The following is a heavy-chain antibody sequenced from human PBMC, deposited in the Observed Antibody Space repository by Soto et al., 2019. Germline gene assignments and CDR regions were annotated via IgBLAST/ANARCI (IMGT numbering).Heavy chain of an antibody. Sequence: QVQLVQSGAEVKKPGSSVKVSCKASGGTFSSYAISWVRQAPGQGLEWMGGIIPIFGTANYAQKFQGRVTITADETTSTAYIELSSLRSEDTAVYYCARAQNDYGAPLSAFDIWGQGTMVTVSS. V-gene: IGHV1-69*12. D-gene: IGHD4-17*01. J-gene: IGHJ3*02. CDR1: GGTFSSYA. CDR3: ARAQNDYGAPLSAFDI. CDR2: IIPIFGTA.